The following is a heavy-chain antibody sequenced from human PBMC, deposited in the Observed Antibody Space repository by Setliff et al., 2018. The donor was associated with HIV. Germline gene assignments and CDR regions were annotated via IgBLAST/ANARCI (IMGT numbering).Heavy chain of an antibody. V-gene: IGHV4-39*01. J-gene: IGHJ4*02. CDR3: ARQFRYPNRAVAGVDY. D-gene: IGHD6-19*01. CDR2: LFYNGNT. Sequence: SETLSLTCTVSGGSISNNSYYWGWVRQPPGKGLELIGNLFYNGNTYYNPSIKSRVTISVDTSKNQFSLKLSSVTAADTAIYFCARQFRYPNRAVAGVDYWGQGTLVTVSS. CDR1: GGSISNNSYY.